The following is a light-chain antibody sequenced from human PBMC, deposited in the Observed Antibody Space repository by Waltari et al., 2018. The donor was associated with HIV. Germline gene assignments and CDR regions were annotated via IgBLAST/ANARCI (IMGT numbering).Light chain of an antibody. CDR1: QSISSW. CDR3: QQYNSWT. Sequence: DIQMTQSPSTLSASVGDRVTITCRASQSISSWLAWYQQKPGKAPKLLIYKASSLESGVPSRFSGSGSCTEFTLTISSLQPDDFATYYCQQYNSWTFGQGTKVEIK. J-gene: IGKJ1*01. V-gene: IGKV1-5*03. CDR2: KAS.